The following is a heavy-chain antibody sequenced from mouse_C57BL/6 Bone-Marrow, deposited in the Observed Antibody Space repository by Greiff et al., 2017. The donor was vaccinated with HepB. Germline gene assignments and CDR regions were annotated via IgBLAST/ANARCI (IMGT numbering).Heavy chain of an antibody. Sequence: VQLVESGAELVRPGASVTLSCKASGYTFTDYEMHWVKQTPVHGLEWIGAIDPETGGTAYNQKFKGKAILTADKSSSTAYMELRSLTSEDSAVYYCTNYPWFAYWGQGTLVTVSA. D-gene: IGHD1-1*02. J-gene: IGHJ3*01. CDR1: GYTFTDYE. CDR2: IDPETGGT. CDR3: TNYPWFAY. V-gene: IGHV1-15*01.